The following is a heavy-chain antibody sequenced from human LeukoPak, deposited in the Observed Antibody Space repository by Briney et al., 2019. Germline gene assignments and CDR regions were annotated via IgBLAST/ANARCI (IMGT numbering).Heavy chain of an antibody. D-gene: IGHD2-15*01. V-gene: IGHV3-30*01. CDR3: ASGGGKTIFRFDY. CDR2: ISYDGSNK. J-gene: IGHJ4*02. Sequence: QPGGSLRLSCAASGFTFSSYAMHWVRQAPGKGLEWVAVISYDGSNKYYADSVKGRFTISRDNSKNTLYLQMNSLRAEDTAVYYCASGGGKTIFRFDYWGQGTLVTVSS. CDR1: GFTFSSYA.